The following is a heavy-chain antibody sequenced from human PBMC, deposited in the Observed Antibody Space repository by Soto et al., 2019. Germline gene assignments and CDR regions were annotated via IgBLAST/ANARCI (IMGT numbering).Heavy chain of an antibody. V-gene: IGHV4-4*02. Sequence: SETLSLTCTVSGGSISSYWWSWVRHPPGKGLEWIGEIYHSGSTNYNPSLKSRVTISVDKSKNQFSLKLSSVTAADTAVYYCARVSGNYYYGMDVWGQGTTVTVSS. J-gene: IGHJ6*02. CDR1: GGSISSYW. CDR2: IYHSGST. CDR3: ARVSGNYYYGMDV. D-gene: IGHD3-10*01.